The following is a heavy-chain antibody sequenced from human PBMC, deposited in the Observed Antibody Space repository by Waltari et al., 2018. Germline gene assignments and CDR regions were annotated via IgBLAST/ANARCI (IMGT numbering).Heavy chain of an antibody. D-gene: IGHD6-13*01. CDR1: GDSISSGYD. CDR2: RDHSGST. CDR3: ARIIAAAGTRGDWCDP. V-gene: IGHV4-38-2*01. Sequence: QVQLQESGPGLVKPSETLSLTCAVSGDSISSGYDWGWLRQPPGKGREGIESRDHSGSTYYNPALKSRVTISVDTSKNQFSLKLSSVTAADTAVYACARIIAAAGTRGDWCDPWGQGTLVTLSS. J-gene: IGHJ5*02.